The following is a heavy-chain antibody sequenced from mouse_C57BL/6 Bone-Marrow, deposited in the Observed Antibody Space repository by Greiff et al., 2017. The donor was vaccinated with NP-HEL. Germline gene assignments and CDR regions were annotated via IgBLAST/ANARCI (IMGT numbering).Heavy chain of an antibody. CDR3: ARITTARGFAY. Sequence: EVMLVESGGGLVKPGGSLKLSCAASGFTFSDYGMHWVRQAPEKGLEWVAYISSGSSTIYYADTVKGRFTISRDNAKNTLFLQMTSLRSEDTAMYYCARITTARGFAYWGQGTLVTVSA. D-gene: IGHD1-2*01. CDR1: GFTFSDYG. CDR2: ISSGSSTI. V-gene: IGHV5-17*01. J-gene: IGHJ3*01.